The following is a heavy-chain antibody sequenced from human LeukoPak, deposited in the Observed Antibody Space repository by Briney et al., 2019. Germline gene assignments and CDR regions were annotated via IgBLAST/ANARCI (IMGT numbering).Heavy chain of an antibody. CDR2: IYYSVST. D-gene: IGHD3-10*01. CDR1: GGSISSYY. Sequence: SETLSLTCTVSGGSISSYYWSWIRQPPGKGLEWIGYIYYSVSTNYYPSLKSRVTISVDTSKNQFSLKLSSVTAADTAVYYCARELVDYYGSGSYYTFFDYWGQGTLVTVSS. CDR3: ARELVDYYGSGSYYTFFDY. V-gene: IGHV4-59*01. J-gene: IGHJ4*02.